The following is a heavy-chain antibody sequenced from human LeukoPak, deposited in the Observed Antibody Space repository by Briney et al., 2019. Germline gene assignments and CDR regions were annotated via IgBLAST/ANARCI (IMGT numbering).Heavy chain of an antibody. CDR2: INHSGST. J-gene: IGHJ5*02. CDR3: ARGARTRYCSGGSCYHNWFDP. V-gene: IGHV4-34*01. CDR1: GGSFSDYY. Sequence: SETLSLTCAVYGGSFSDYYWTWIRQPPGKGLEWIGEINHSGSTDYNPSLKSRVTISVDTSKNQFSLKLSSVTAADTAVYYCARGARTRYCSGGSCYHNWFDPWGQGTLVTVSS. D-gene: IGHD2-15*01.